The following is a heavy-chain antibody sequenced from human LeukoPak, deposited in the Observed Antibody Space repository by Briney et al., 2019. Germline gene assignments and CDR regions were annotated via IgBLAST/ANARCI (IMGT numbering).Heavy chain of an antibody. D-gene: IGHD3-22*01. V-gene: IGHV3-7*01. J-gene: IGHJ4*02. Sequence: AGGSLRLSCAASGFSMSVYWMSWVRQAPGKGLEWVGNIKPDGSESNYVDSVKGRFTISRDNAKKSLYLQMNSLRAEDTAVYYCARDWGAYYHFFDYWGQGTLVTVSS. CDR3: ARDWGAYYHFFDY. CDR1: GFSMSVYW. CDR2: IKPDGSES.